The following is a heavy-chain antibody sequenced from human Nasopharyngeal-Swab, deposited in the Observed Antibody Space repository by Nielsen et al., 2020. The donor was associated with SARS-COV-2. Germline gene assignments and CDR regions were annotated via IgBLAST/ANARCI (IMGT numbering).Heavy chain of an antibody. D-gene: IGHD3-10*01. Sequence: GESLKISCAASGFTVSSNYMSWVRQAPGKGLEWVSVIYSGGSTYYADSVKGRFTISRDNSKNTLYLQMNSLRAEDTAVYYCAGDFGGSGRIDAFDIWGQGTMVTISS. J-gene: IGHJ3*02. CDR3: AGDFGGSGRIDAFDI. V-gene: IGHV3-66*02. CDR2: IYSGGST. CDR1: GFTVSSNY.